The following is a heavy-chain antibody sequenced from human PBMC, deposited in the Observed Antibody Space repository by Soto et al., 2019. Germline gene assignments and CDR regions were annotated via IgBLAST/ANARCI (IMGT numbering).Heavy chain of an antibody. V-gene: IGHV1-18*01. Sequence: ASVKVSCKASGYTFTSYGISWVRQAPGQGLEWMGWISAYNGNTNYAQKLQGRVTMTTDTSTSTAYMELRSLRSDDTAVYYCAEHSSSSGGYYYYGMDVWGQGTTGTVS. CDR2: ISAYNGNT. CDR1: GYTFTSYG. J-gene: IGHJ6*02. D-gene: IGHD6-6*01. CDR3: AEHSSSSGGYYYYGMDV.